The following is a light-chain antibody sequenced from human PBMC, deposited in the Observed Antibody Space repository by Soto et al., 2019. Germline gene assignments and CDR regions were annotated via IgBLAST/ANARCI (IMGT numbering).Light chain of an antibody. Sequence: EIVLTQSPGTLSLSPGERATLSCRASQSVTSSYLAWYQHKPGQAPRLLIYGASSRATGIPDRFSGSGSGIDFTLTISRLEPEDFAVYYCQQYGSSPALTFGGGTKVEIK. V-gene: IGKV3-20*01. CDR1: QSVTSSY. CDR3: QQYGSSPALT. CDR2: GAS. J-gene: IGKJ4*01.